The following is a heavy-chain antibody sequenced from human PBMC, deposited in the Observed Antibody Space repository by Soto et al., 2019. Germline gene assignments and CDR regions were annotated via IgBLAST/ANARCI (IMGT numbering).Heavy chain of an antibody. CDR2: INPNSGGT. CDR1: GYTFTGYY. D-gene: IGHD6-13*01. Sequence: ASVKVSCKASGYTFTGYYMHWVRQAPGQGLEWMGWINPNSGGTNYAQKFQGWVTMTRDTSISTAYMELSRLRSDDTAVYYCASSNIVAAPYGMDVWGQGTTVTVSS. J-gene: IGHJ6*02. V-gene: IGHV1-2*04. CDR3: ASSNIVAAPYGMDV.